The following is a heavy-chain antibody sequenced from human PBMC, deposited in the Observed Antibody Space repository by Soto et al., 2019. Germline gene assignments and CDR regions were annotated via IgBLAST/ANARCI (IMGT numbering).Heavy chain of an antibody. CDR1: CGSFSGYY. V-gene: IGHV4-34*01. CDR3: ARGRHGIITMVRGVIRPIDY. CDR2: INHSGST. D-gene: IGHD3-10*01. J-gene: IGHJ4*02. Sequence: PSETLSLTCAVYCGSFSGYYWSWIRQPPGKGLVWIGEINHSGSTNYNPSLKSRVTISVDTSKNQFSLKLSSVTAADTAVYYCARGRHGIITMVRGVIRPIDYWGQGTLVTVS.